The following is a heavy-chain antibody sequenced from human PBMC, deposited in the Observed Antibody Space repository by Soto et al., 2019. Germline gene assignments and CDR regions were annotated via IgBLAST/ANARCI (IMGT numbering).Heavy chain of an antibody. Sequence: QVQLVQSGAEVKKPGSSVKVSCKASGGTFSSYTISWVRQAPGQGLEWMGRIIPILGIANYAQKFQGRVTITADKSTSTAYMQLRRLRSEDTAVYYGARGWASPPHQMLTGLHEKRFDPWGQGTLVTVSS. CDR3: ARGWASPPHQMLTGLHEKRFDP. J-gene: IGHJ5*02. CDR2: IIPILGIA. V-gene: IGHV1-69*02. CDR1: GGTFSSYT. D-gene: IGHD3-9*01.